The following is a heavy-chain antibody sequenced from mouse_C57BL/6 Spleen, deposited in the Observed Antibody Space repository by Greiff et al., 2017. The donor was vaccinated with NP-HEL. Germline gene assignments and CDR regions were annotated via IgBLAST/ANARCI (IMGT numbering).Heavy chain of an antibody. CDR1: GYTFTSYW. Sequence: VQLQQPGAELVKPGASVKMSCKASGYTFTSYWITWVKQRPGQGLEWIGDIYPGSGSTNYNEKFKSKATLTVDTSSSTAYMQLSSLTSEDSAVYYCARYPITTVVGGYFDVWGTGTTVTVSS. CDR3: ARYPITTVVGGYFDV. J-gene: IGHJ1*03. CDR2: IYPGSGST. V-gene: IGHV1-55*01. D-gene: IGHD1-1*01.